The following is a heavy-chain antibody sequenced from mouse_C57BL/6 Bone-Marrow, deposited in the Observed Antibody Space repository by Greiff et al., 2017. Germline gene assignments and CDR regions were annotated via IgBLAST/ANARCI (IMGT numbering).Heavy chain of an antibody. V-gene: IGHV5-6*01. D-gene: IGHD2-2*01. CDR1: GFTFSSYG. CDR3: ARRAVTTNYWAMDY. CDR2: ISSGGSYT. J-gene: IGHJ4*01. Sequence: EVQGVESGADLVKPGGSLKLSCAASGFTFSSYGMSWVRQTPDKRLEWVATISSGGSYTYYPDSVKGRYTISRDNAENTPYLQMSSLTSEDSAVYYGARRAVTTNYWAMDYWGKGTTVTVSS.